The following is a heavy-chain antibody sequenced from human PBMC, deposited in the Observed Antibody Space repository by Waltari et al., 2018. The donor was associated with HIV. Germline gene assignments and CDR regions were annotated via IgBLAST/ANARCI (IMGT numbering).Heavy chain of an antibody. V-gene: IGHV1-69*01. CDR3: ARDVVVVVAATLPYYYGMDV. CDR2: IIPIFGTA. CDR1: GGTFSSYA. Sequence: QVQLVQSGAEVKKPGSSVKVSCKASGGTFSSYAISWVRQAPGQGLEWMGGIIPIFGTANYAQKFQGRVTITADESTSTAYMELSSLRSEDTAVYYCARDVVVVVAATLPYYYGMDVWGQRTTVTVSS. J-gene: IGHJ6*02. D-gene: IGHD2-15*01.